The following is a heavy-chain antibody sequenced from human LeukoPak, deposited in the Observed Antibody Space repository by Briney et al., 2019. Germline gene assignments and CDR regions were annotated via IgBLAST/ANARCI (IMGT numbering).Heavy chain of an antibody. CDR1: GYAFTGYY. CDR3: ARGQRITIFGLVYFDY. CDR2: INPNNGGT. V-gene: IGHV1-2*06. D-gene: IGHD3-9*01. J-gene: IGHJ4*02. Sequence: GSSVKVSCKTSGYAFTGYYIHWVRQAPGQGLERMGRINPNNGGTNHAQKFQGRVTMTRDTSISTAYMELSRLRSDDTAMYYCARGQRITIFGLVYFDYWGQGTLVTVSS.